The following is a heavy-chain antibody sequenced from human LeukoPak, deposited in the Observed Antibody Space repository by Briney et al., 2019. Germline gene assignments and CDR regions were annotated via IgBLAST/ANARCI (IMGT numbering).Heavy chain of an antibody. CDR2: IYYSGST. CDR3: ARTTEGYAGGPGYSYYYYMDV. J-gene: IGHJ6*03. V-gene: IGHV4-30-4*07. CDR1: GGSISSGVYS. Sequence: SETLSLTCAVSGGSISSGVYSWNWIRQPPGKGLEWIGHIYYSGSTYYNPSLKSRVTISVDTSKNQVSLKLRSVTAADTAVYYCARTTEGYAGGPGYSYYYYMDVWGKGTTVTISS. D-gene: IGHD5-12*01.